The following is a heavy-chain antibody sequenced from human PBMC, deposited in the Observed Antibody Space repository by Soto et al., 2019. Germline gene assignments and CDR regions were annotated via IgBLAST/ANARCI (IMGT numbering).Heavy chain of an antibody. V-gene: IGHV3-7*01. J-gene: IGHJ3*02. CDR3: ARERGYYYDSQDAFDI. CDR2: IKQDGSEK. CDR1: GFTFSSYW. Sequence: EVQLVESGGGLVQPGGSLRLSCAASGFTFSSYWMSWVRQAPGKGLEWVANIKQDGSEKYYVDSVKGRFTISRDNAKNSLYQQMNSLRAEDTAVYYCARERGYYYDSQDAFDIWGQGTMVTVSS. D-gene: IGHD3-22*01.